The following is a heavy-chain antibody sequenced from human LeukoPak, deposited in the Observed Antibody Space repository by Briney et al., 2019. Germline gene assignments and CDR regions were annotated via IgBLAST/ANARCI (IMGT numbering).Heavy chain of an antibody. CDR3: ARGGAGTAYYDWDFFRFDY. J-gene: IGHJ4*02. V-gene: IGHV1-2*02. CDR2: INPNSGVT. CDR1: GYTFTGHF. Sequence: ASVKVSCKASGYTFTGHFMFWVRQAPGKGLEWMAWINPNSGVTSYAQKLQGRVTLTRDTSINTAYMELSRLRSDDTALYYCARGGAGTAYYDWDFFRFDYWGQGTLVTVSS. D-gene: IGHD5-12*01.